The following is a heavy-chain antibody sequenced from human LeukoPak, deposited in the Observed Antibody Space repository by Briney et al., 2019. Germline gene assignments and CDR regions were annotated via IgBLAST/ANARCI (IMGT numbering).Heavy chain of an antibody. CDR1: GLTFSNYH. J-gene: IGHJ4*02. CDR2: IATSGGST. Sequence: GGSLTLSCAASGLTFSNYHMSWVRQAPGKGLAWVSFIATSGGSTSYADSVKGRFTISRDNSKNTLYLQMSSLRVEDTAVYYCANSRRGWYVFEDWGQGTLVTVSS. V-gene: IGHV3-23*01. CDR3: ANSRRGWYVFED. D-gene: IGHD6-19*01.